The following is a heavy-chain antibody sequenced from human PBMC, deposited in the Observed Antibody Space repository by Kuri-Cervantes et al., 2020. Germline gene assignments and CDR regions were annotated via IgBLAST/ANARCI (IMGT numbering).Heavy chain of an antibody. CDR3: ARDGQGWYFDY. D-gene: IGHD6-19*01. V-gene: IGHV4-38-2*02. CDR2: IYHSGST. J-gene: IGHJ4*02. Sequence: SETLSLTCAVSGYSISSGYYWGWIRQPPGKGLEWIGSIYHSGSTYYNPSLKSRVTISVDTSKNQFSLKLSSVTAADTAVYYCARDGQGWYFDYWGQGTLVTVSS. CDR1: GYSISSGYY.